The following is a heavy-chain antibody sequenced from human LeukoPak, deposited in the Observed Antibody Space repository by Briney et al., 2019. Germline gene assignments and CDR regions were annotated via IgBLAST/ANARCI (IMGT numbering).Heavy chain of an antibody. D-gene: IGHD3-16*01. CDR1: GGSISSYY. J-gene: IGHJ4*02. Sequence: PSETLFLTCTVSGGSISSYYWTWIRQPPGKGLEWIGYIYYSGTTYYNPSLKSRVTISLDTSKNKFSLNLTSVNVADTAVYYCARGAGWLIDYWGQGILVTVSS. V-gene: IGHV4-59*01. CDR2: IYYSGTT. CDR3: ARGAGWLIDY.